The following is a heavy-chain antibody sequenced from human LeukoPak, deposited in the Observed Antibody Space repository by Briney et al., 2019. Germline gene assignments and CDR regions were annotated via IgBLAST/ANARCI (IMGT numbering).Heavy chain of an antibody. V-gene: IGHV4-61*05. J-gene: IGHJ6*03. D-gene: IGHD3-10*01. CDR1: GGSIGSSSYY. CDR3: ARTTEEYYGTGKSRKYYSYYYYMDV. CDR2: IYYSGST. Sequence: SETLSLTCTVSGGSIGSSSYYWGWIRQPPGKGLEWIGYIYYSGSTNYNPSLKSRVTISVDRTKNPFSLKLSSVTASDTAVYYCARTTEEYYGTGKSRKYYSYYYYMDVWGKGTTVTVSS.